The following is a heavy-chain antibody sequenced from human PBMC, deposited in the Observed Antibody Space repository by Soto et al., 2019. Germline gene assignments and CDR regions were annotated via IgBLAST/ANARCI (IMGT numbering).Heavy chain of an antibody. V-gene: IGHV3-30*18. D-gene: IGHD3-22*01. CDR3: ANGDSSGFEYFPS. CDR2: VSFDGTNK. CDR1: GFTFSSHC. J-gene: IGHJ1*01. Sequence: QVQLVESGGGVVQPGMTLRLSCTASGFTFSSHCMHWVRQAPGKGLEWVAVVSFDGTNKNYADSVKGRFTISRDNSKNTLYLQMSSLRAEDTAVYYCANGDSSGFEYFPSWGQGTLVTVSS.